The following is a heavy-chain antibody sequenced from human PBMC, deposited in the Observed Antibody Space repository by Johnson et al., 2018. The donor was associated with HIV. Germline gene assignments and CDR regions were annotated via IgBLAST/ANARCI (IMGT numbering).Heavy chain of an antibody. CDR1: GFTFSSYP. CDR3: AKSDSGYDAFDI. Sequence: QVQLVESGGGVVQPGRSLRLSCEASGFTFSSYPMHWVRQAPGKGLEWVAVISYDGSNKYDADSVKGRFTISRDNSKNTLYLQMNSLLPEDTAVYYCAKSDSGYDAFDIWGQGTMVTVSS. CDR2: ISYDGSNK. V-gene: IGHV3-30-3*02. D-gene: IGHD5-12*01. J-gene: IGHJ3*02.